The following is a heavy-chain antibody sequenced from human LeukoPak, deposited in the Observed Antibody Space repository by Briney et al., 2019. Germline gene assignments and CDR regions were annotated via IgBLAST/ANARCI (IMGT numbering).Heavy chain of an antibody. J-gene: IGHJ4*02. CDR2: IYYSGST. V-gene: IGHV4-39*07. D-gene: IGHD1-7*01. CDR3: AKYNWNYAYFDY. Sequence: PSETLSLTCTVSGGSISSSSYYWGWIRQPPGKGLEWIGSIYYSGSTYYNPSLKSRVTISVDTSKNQFSLDLSSVTAADTAVYYCAKYNWNYAYFDYWGQGTLVTVSS. CDR1: GGSISSSSYY.